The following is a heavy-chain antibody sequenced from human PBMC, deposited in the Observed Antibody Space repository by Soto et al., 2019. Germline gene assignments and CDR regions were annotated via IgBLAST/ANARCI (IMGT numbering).Heavy chain of an antibody. CDR1: GFTFSSYG. CDR3: AKDRDDVRAFDY. Sequence: QVQLVESGGGVVQPGRSLRLSCAASGFTFSSYGMHWVRQVPGKGLEWVAVISYDGSNKYYADSVKGRFTISRDNSKNTLYLQMNGLRAEDTAVYYCAKDRDDVRAFDYWGQGTLVTVSS. D-gene: IGHD1-26*01. CDR2: ISYDGSNK. V-gene: IGHV3-30*18. J-gene: IGHJ4*02.